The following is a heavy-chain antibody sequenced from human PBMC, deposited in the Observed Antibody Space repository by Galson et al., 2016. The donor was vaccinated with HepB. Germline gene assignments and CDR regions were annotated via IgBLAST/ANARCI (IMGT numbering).Heavy chain of an antibody. V-gene: IGHV4-34*01. CDR2: ISRGGST. D-gene: IGHD6-19*01. CDR3: ARDNGGWFGYSHH. Sequence: ATLSPCSAASDSSYNYDFTSWVRQPPGRGLGWTGEISRGGSTNYYESLKSRVTISVDKSKRQISLKVTSVTAADTALYYCARDNGGWFGYSHHWGQGTLVTVSS. J-gene: IGHJ1*01. CDR1: DSSYNYDF.